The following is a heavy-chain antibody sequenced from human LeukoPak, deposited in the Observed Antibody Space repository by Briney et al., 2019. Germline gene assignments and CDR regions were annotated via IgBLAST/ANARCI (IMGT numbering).Heavy chain of an antibody. J-gene: IGHJ5*02. CDR2: IYTSGST. CDR3: ARDSGSYYGSRFDP. Sequence: SETLSLTCTVSGGSISSSSYYWGWIRQPPGKGLEWIGRIYTSGSTNYNPSLKSRVTISVDTSKNQFSLKLSSVTAADTAVYYCARDSGSYYGSRFDPWGQGTLVTVSS. D-gene: IGHD1-26*01. V-gene: IGHV4-39*07. CDR1: GGSISSSSYY.